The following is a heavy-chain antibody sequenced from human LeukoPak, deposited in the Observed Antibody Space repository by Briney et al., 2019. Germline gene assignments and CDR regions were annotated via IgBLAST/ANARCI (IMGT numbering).Heavy chain of an antibody. CDR2: MNPNSGNT. CDR1: GYTFTSYD. J-gene: IGHJ4*02. Sequence: ASVKVSCKASGYTFTSYDINWVRQATGQGLEWMGWMNPNSGNTGYAQKFQGRVTMTRNTSISTAYMELSSLRFEDTAVYYCARGRSSSWYVGFDYWGQGTLVTVSS. D-gene: IGHD6-13*01. V-gene: IGHV1-8*01. CDR3: ARGRSSSWYVGFDY.